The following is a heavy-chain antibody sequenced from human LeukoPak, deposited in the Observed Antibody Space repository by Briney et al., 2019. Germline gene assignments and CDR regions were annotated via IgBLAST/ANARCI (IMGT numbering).Heavy chain of an antibody. Sequence: SDTLSLTCAVYGVSFSGYYWSWIRQPPGKGLEWIGEINHSGSTNYNPSLKSRVTISVDTSKNQFSLKLSSVTAADTAVYYCASRYSSSSDYWGQGTLVTVSS. J-gene: IGHJ4*02. D-gene: IGHD6-13*01. CDR1: GVSFSGYY. CDR3: ASRYSSSSDY. CDR2: INHSGST. V-gene: IGHV4-34*01.